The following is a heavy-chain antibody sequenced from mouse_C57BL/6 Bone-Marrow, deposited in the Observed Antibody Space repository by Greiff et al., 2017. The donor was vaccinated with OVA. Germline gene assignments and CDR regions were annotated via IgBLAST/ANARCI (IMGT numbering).Heavy chain of an antibody. D-gene: IGHD1-1*01. Sequence: EVMLVESGGDLVKPGGSLKLSCAASGFTFSSYGMSWVRQTPDKRLEWVATISSGGSYTYYPDSVKGRFTISRDNAKNTLYLQMSSLKSEDTAMYYCARRGTTDPPWFADWGQGTLVTVSA. V-gene: IGHV5-6*02. CDR2: ISSGGSYT. CDR1: GFTFSSYG. J-gene: IGHJ3*01. CDR3: ARRGTTDPPWFAD.